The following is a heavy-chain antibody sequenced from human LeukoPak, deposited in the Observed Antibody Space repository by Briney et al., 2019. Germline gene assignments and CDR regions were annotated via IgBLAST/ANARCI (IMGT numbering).Heavy chain of an antibody. CDR3: ARDTVQLESYYYGMDV. J-gene: IGHJ6*02. CDR2: IIPILGIA. V-gene: IGHV1-69*04. CDR1: GGTFSSYA. D-gene: IGHD1-1*01. Sequence: EASVKVSCKASGGTFSSYAISWVRQAPGQGLEWMGRIIPILGIANYAQKFQGRVTITADKSTSTAYMELSSLRSEDTAVYYCARDTVQLESYYYGMDVWGQGTTVTVSS.